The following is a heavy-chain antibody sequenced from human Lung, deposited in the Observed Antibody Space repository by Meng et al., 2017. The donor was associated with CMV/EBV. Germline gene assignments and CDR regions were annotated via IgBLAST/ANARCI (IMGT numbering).Heavy chain of an antibody. D-gene: IGHD2-2*02. CDR1: GGSISSDSYY. CDR3: ARGYHLLYYFDY. V-gene: IGHV4-61*02. CDR2: IYSSGRT. Sequence: QVQLQESGPGLVKPSQTLSLTCTVSGGSISSDSYYWTWIRQPAGKGLEWIGRIYSSGRTNYDPSLRSRVSISVDTSKNQFSLKLKSVTAADAAIYYCARGYHLLYYFDYWGQGTLVTVSS. J-gene: IGHJ4*02.